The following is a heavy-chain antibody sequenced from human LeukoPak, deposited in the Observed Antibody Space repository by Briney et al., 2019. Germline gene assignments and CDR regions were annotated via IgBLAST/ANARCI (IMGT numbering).Heavy chain of an antibody. CDR1: GSRFTSYL. CDR2: IYPGDSDT. CDR3: ARRVPFDYGDYFGY. V-gene: IGHV5-51*01. J-gene: IGHJ4*02. D-gene: IGHD4-17*01. Sequence: GGSLDISWQGSGSRFTSYLIGWVRQLPGKGLEWMGIIYPGDSDTRYSPSFQGQVTISADKSISTAYLQWSSLKASDTAMYYCARRVPFDYGDYFGYWGQGTLVTVSS.